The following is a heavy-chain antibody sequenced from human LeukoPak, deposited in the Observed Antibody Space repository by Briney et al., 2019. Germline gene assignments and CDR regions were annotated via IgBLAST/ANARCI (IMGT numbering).Heavy chain of an antibody. V-gene: IGHV1-18*01. D-gene: IGHD3-10*01. Sequence: ASAKVSCKASGYTFTSYGISWVRQAPGQGLEWMGWISAYNGNTNYAQKLQGRVTMTTDTSTSTAYMELRSLRSDDTAVYYCARGGSGRNYYGSGSYYKNPDYWGQGTLVTVSS. CDR1: GYTFTSYG. CDR2: ISAYNGNT. CDR3: ARGGSGRNYYGSGSYYKNPDY. J-gene: IGHJ4*02.